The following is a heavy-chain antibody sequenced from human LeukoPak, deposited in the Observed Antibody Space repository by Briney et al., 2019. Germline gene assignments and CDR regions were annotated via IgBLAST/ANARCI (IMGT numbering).Heavy chain of an antibody. J-gene: IGHJ4*02. V-gene: IGHV3-30-3*01. D-gene: IGHD3-10*01. CDR3: GWESVGFREFDY. CDR2: ISYDGSNK. CDR1: GFTVSSYV. Sequence: GGSLRHPCAASGFTVSSYVMHWARQAPGKGLEWVAVISYDGSNKFYADSVKGRFTLSRDNSKNTLYLQMNSLRIEDTAVYYCGWESVGFREFDYWGQGTLVTVSS.